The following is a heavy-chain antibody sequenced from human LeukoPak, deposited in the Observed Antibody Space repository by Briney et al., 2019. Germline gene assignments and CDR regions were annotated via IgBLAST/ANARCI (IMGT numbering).Heavy chain of an antibody. J-gene: IGHJ3*02. CDR1: GSTSSRYA. V-gene: IGHV3-23*01. D-gene: IGHD1-1*01. Sequence: PGGSLRLSCAASGSTSSRYAMSWVRQAPGKGLEWVSTLSGGGDATYYADSVKGRFTISRDNSKSTLYLQMNSLRAEDTALYYCAEERTSVSGADAMDIWGQGTMVTVSS. CDR2: LSGGGDAT. CDR3: AEERTSVSGADAMDI.